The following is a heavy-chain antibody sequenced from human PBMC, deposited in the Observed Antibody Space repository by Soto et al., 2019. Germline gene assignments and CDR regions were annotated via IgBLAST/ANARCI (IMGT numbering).Heavy chain of an antibody. CDR1: GYIFATYW. CDR2: ISPSDSQT. CDR3: AGHFGSRCQSTLDI. D-gene: IGHD2-2*01. J-gene: IGHJ3*02. V-gene: IGHV5-51*01. Sequence: GESLKISCKGSGYIFATYWIGWVRQMPGKGLEWMGIISPSDSQTRYSPSFQGHVTFSADKSISTAYLQWSSLKASDTALYLCAGHFGSRCQSTLDIGGQGATLTV.